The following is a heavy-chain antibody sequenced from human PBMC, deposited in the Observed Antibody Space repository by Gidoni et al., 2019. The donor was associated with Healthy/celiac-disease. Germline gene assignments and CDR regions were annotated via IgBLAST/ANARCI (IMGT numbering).Heavy chain of an antibody. V-gene: IGHV3-21*01. CDR1: GFTFRSYS. J-gene: IGHJ4*02. D-gene: IGHD4-17*01. Sequence: EVQLVASGGGLVKPGGSLRISCAASGFTFRSYSMNWVRQAPGKGLEWVSSISSSSSYICYADSVKGRFTISRDNAKNSLYLQMNSLRAEDTAVYYCAREGSYGDYRFFDYWGQGTLVTVSS. CDR2: ISSSSSYI. CDR3: AREGSYGDYRFFDY.